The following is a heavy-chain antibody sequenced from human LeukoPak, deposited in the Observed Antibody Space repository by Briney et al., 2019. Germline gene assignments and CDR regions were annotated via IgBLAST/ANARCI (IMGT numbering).Heavy chain of an antibody. J-gene: IGHJ4*02. CDR2: ISYDGSNK. Sequence: PGGSLRLSCAASGFTFSSYGMHWVRQAPGKGLEWVAVISYDGSNKYYADSEKGRFTISRDNSKNTLYLQMNSLRAEDTAVYYCAKDGGRYGSGSYGRSYFDYWGQGTLVTVSS. D-gene: IGHD3-10*01. CDR3: AKDGGRYGSGSYGRSYFDY. V-gene: IGHV3-30*18. CDR1: GFTFSSYG.